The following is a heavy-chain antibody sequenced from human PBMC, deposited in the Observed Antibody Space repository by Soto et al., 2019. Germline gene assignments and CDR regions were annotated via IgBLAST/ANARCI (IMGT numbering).Heavy chain of an antibody. CDR1: GGPISSSGDY. CDR3: ARGLSSSAYIDY. V-gene: IGHV4-39*01. Sequence: QLQLQESGPGLVKPSETLSLTCTVTGGPISSSGDYWGWVRQTPGKGLEWIGTISNSGSTYYNPSVMSRVTIYVDASKKQFSLRLISVTAADTAVYYCARGLSSSAYIDYWGQGTLVTVSS. J-gene: IGHJ4*02. D-gene: IGHD6-19*01. CDR2: ISNSGST.